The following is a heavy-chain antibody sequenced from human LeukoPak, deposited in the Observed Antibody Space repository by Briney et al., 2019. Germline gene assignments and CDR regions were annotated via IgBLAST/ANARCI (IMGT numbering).Heavy chain of an antibody. D-gene: IGHD3-22*01. V-gene: IGHV1-46*01. CDR1: GYTFTSYH. Sequence: GASVKVSCKASGYTFTSYHMHWVRRAPGQGLEWMGIINPSGGSTSYAQKFQGRVTMTRDTSTSTVYMELSSLRSEDTAVYYCARDQNKITMMRRGSNFDYWGQGTLVTVSS. CDR2: INPSGGST. CDR3: ARDQNKITMMRRGSNFDY. J-gene: IGHJ4*02.